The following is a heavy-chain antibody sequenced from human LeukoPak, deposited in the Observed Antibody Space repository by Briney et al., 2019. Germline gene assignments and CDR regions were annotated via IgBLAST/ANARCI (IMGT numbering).Heavy chain of an antibody. J-gene: IGHJ6*03. CDR3: ARAQISGELWELHHSYMDV. D-gene: IGHD3-10*01. CDR1: GFTLSGYY. CDR2: INPRGGST. Sequence: GAETVSCKPSGFTLSGYYIHWVRPAPGQGLEWMGVINPRGGSTTHAQRFQDRLTMTTDTSTGTVYIQVSSLRYDDSAVYYCARAQISGELWELHHSYMDVWGKGTTVTVSS. V-gene: IGHV1-46*01.